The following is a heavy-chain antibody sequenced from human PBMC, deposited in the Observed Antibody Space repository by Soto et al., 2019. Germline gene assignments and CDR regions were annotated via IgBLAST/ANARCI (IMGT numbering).Heavy chain of an antibody. J-gene: IGHJ6*02. V-gene: IGHV3-74*01. CDR1: GFTFRSYW. CDR3: ARDGYTYGYGAMDV. CDR2: INSDESST. D-gene: IGHD5-18*01. Sequence: EVQLVESGGGLVQPGGSLRLSCAASGFTFRSYWMHWVRQAPGKGLVWVSRINSDESSTNYADSVKGRFTISRDNAKNTLYLQMISLRAKDTAVYYCARDGYTYGYGAMDVWGQGTTVTVSS.